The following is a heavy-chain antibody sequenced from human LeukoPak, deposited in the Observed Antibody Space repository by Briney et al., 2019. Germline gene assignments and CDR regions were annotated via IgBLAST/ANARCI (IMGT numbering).Heavy chain of an antibody. CDR2: ISYDGSNK. D-gene: IGHD3-9*01. J-gene: IGHJ5*02. Sequence: GSLRLSCAASGFTFSSYGMHWVRQAPGKGLEWVAVISYDGSNKYYADSVKGRFTISRDNSKYTLYLQMNSLRAEDTAVYYCANSYDILTGYYGFDPWGQGTLVTVSS. V-gene: IGHV3-30*18. CDR3: ANSYDILTGYYGFDP. CDR1: GFTFSSYG.